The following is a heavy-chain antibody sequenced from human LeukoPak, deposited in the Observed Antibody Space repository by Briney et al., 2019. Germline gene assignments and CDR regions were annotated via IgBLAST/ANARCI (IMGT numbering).Heavy chain of an antibody. CDR3: ARGSGSGWYEYYFDY. CDR1: GGTFSSYA. Sequence: ASVKVSCKASGGTFSSYAISWVRQAPGQGLEWMGGIIPIFGTANYAQKFQGRVTITADESTSTAYMELSSLRSEDTAVYYCARGSGSGWYEYYFDYWGQGTLVTVSS. V-gene: IGHV1-69*13. D-gene: IGHD6-13*01. CDR2: IIPIFGTA. J-gene: IGHJ4*02.